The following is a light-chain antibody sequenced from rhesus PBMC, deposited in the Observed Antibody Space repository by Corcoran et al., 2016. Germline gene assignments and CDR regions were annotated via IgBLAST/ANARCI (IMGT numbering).Light chain of an antibody. J-gene: IGKJ2*01. CDR1: QDIHTS. CDR3: QQYNESPYS. CDR2: SAS. V-gene: IGKV1-66*01. Sequence: DIQMTQFPSSLSASVGDRVTITCRASQDIHTSLSWYQQKPGKAPKPLIYSASSLEPGVPSRFSGRKPGADYSLTISSLQPEDIATYYCQQYNESPYSFGQGTKVEIK.